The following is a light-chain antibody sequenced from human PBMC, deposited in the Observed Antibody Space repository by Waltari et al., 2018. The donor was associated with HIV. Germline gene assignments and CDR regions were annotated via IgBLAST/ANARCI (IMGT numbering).Light chain of an antibody. V-gene: IGKV2-28*01. J-gene: IGKJ4*01. Sequence: DVVMTQSPLALPVTPGRPASISCGSRQILLHADGNNDLACYLLRPGQSPQLLIYLASNRASGVPDRFSGSGSGTDFTLKISRVESEDVGVYYCMQPLHSPQVTFGGGTKVEIK. CDR1: QILLHADGNND. CDR3: MQPLHSPQVT. CDR2: LAS.